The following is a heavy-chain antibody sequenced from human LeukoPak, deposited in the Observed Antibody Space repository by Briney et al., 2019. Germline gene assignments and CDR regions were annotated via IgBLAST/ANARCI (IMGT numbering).Heavy chain of an antibody. J-gene: IGHJ6*03. D-gene: IGHD6-6*01. CDR1: GGSISSSSYY. V-gene: IGHV4-39*01. CDR3: ARQRGSSWDYYYYYYMDV. CDR2: IYYSGST. Sequence: SETLSLTCTVSGGSISSSSYYWGWIRQPPGKGLEWIGSIYYSGSTYYTPSLKSRVTISVDTSKNQFSLKLSSVTAADTAVYYCARQRGSSWDYYYYYYMDVWGKGTTVTVSS.